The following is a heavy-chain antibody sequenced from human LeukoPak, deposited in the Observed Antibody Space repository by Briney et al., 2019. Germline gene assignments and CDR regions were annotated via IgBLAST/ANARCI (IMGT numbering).Heavy chain of an antibody. CDR1: GFTFSNAW. Sequence: PGGSLRLSCAASGFTFSNAWMSWVRQAPGKGLEWIGRIYTSGSTNYNPSLRSRVTMSVDTSKNQFSLKLSSVTAADTAVYYCAREGHYDFWSGYPHNWFDPWGQGTLVTVSS. V-gene: IGHV4-4*07. J-gene: IGHJ5*02. CDR2: IYTSGST. D-gene: IGHD3-3*01. CDR3: AREGHYDFWSGYPHNWFDP.